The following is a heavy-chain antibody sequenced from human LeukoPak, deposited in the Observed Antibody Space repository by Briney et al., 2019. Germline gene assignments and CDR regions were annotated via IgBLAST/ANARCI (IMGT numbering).Heavy chain of an antibody. D-gene: IGHD3-22*01. V-gene: IGHV4-34*01. CDR1: GGSFSGYY. CDR3: ARRLLPTHFDY. Sequence: PSETLSLTCAVYGGSFSGYYWSWIRQPPGKGLEWIGEINHSGSTNYNPSLKSRVTISVDTSKNQFSLKLSSVTAADTAVYYCARRLLPTHFDYWGQGTLVTVSS. CDR2: INHSGST. J-gene: IGHJ4*02.